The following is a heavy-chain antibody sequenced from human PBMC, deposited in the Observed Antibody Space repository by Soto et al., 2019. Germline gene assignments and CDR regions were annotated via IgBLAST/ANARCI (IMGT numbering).Heavy chain of an antibody. D-gene: IGHD6-13*01. V-gene: IGHV3-21*01. CDR1: GFTFRSFT. CDR3: TRDASRDSSARGWFDP. Sequence: VGSLRLSCAASGFTFRSFTMNWVRRAPGKGLEWVSTISSNSAYIYYTDALRGRFTISRDNAKNSLHLQMNSLRAEDTAVYYCTRDASRDSSARGWFDPWGPGTLVTVSS. CDR2: ISSNSAYI. J-gene: IGHJ5*02.